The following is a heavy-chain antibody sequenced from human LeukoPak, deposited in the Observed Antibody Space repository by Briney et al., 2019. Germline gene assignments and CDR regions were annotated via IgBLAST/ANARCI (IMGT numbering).Heavy chain of an antibody. CDR2: ISGGGGGT. D-gene: IGHD5-12*01. V-gene: IGHV3-23*01. J-gene: IGHJ4*02. CDR1: GFTFSSYA. Sequence: GGSLRLSCAASGFTFSSYAMSWVRQAPGKGLEWVSAISGGGGGTYYADSVKGRFTISRDNSKNTLYLQMNSLRAEDAAVYYCAKMRGYGGYDSDYSGQGTLVTVSS. CDR3: AKMRGYGGYDSDY.